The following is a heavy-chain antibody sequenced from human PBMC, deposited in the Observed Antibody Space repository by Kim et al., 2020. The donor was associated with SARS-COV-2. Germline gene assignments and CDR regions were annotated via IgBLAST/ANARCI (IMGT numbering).Heavy chain of an antibody. J-gene: IGHJ4*02. D-gene: IGHD5-12*01. CDR3: ARGRDSGYGMGVY. Sequence: YAQKVQGRVTMTKDTSTSTVYMELSSLRFEATAVYYCARGRDSGYGMGVYWGQGTLVTVSS. V-gene: IGHV1-46*01.